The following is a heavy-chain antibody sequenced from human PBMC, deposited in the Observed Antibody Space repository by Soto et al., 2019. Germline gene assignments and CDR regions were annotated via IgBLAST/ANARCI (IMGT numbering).Heavy chain of an antibody. Sequence: PGGSLRLSCAASGFTFSSAWMNWVRQAPGKGLEWVANMNQDGSKKYYVDSVKSRVTISKDTSKSQVVLTMTNMDPVDTATYYCARVYDSSGYEYWGQGTLVTVSS. D-gene: IGHD3-22*01. V-gene: IGHV3-7*03. CDR1: GFTFSSAW. CDR3: ARVYDSSGYEY. J-gene: IGHJ4*02. CDR2: MNQDGSKK.